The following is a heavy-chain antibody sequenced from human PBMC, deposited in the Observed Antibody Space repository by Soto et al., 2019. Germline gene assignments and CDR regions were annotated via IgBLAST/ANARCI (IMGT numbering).Heavy chain of an antibody. CDR3: AKDVPYITVIPGNFDC. J-gene: IGHJ4*02. D-gene: IGHD3-10*01. V-gene: IGHV3-23*01. CDR1: GFSFSRYG. Sequence: EEQGLESGGGLVQPGGSLRLSCIASGFSFSRYGMSWVRQAPGKGLEWVSGISGGNDRTYYADSVKGRFTISRDNSKNTIYLQMNRLRADDTAVYYCAKDVPYITVIPGNFDCWGQGTLVTVSS. CDR2: ISGGNDRT.